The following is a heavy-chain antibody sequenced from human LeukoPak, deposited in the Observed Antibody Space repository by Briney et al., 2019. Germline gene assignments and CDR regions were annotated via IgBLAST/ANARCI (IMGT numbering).Heavy chain of an antibody. Sequence: SETLSLTCSVSDDSINAGYFWGWIRQPPGKRLEWIGSVSQGGTIHYNPSLKSRVTISIDTSKNQFSLRLSSVTAADTAVYYCARVTGYVMEDYFDYWGQGTLVTVSS. V-gene: IGHV4-38-2*02. CDR3: ARVTGYVMEDYFDY. J-gene: IGHJ4*02. CDR2: VSQGGTI. CDR1: DDSINAGYF. D-gene: IGHD6-13*01.